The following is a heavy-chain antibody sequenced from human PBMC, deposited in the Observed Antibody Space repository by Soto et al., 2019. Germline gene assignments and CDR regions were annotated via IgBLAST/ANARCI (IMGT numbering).Heavy chain of an antibody. CDR3: ASSRSGMVRGVTVYYYYYYMDV. V-gene: IGHV4-34*01. D-gene: IGHD3-10*01. Sequence: SETLSLTCAVYGGSFSVYYWSWIRQPPGKGLEWIGEINHSGSTNYNPSLKSRVTISVDTSKNQFSLKLSSVTAADTAVYYCASSRSGMVRGVTVYYYYYYMDVWGKGTTVTVSS. CDR2: INHSGST. CDR1: GGSFSVYY. J-gene: IGHJ6*03.